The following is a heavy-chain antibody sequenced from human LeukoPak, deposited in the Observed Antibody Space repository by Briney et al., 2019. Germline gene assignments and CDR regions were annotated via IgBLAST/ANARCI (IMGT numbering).Heavy chain of an antibody. D-gene: IGHD3-10*01. V-gene: IGHV1-2*02. CDR3: ARPLRVTMIRGAAFRASSDFDP. CDR1: GYTFTGYY. CDR2: INPNTGGT. Sequence: ASVKVSCKASGYTFTGYYIHWVRQAPGQGLEWMGWINPNTGGTKYAQKFQDRVTMTRDTSITTAYMYLSRLRYDDTAVYYCARPLRVTMIRGAAFRASSDFDPWGQGTLVTVFS. J-gene: IGHJ5*02.